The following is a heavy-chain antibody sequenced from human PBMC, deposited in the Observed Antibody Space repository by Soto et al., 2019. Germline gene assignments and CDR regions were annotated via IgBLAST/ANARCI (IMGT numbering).Heavy chain of an antibody. J-gene: IGHJ4*02. CDR2: ISYDGSNK. D-gene: IGHD4-17*01. CDR1: GFTFSSYA. V-gene: IGHV3-30-3*01. CDR3: ASDLLDGDSAPIDY. Sequence: QVQLVESGGGVVQPGRSLRLSCAASGFTFSSYAMHWVRQAPGKGLEWVAVISYDGSNKYYADSVKGRFTISRDNSKNTRYLQMNSLRAEDTAVYYCASDLLDGDSAPIDYWGQVTLVTVSS.